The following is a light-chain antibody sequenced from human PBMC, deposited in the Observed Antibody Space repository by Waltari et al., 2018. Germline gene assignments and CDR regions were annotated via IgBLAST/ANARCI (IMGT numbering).Light chain of an antibody. CDR1: TPNLGSNL. J-gene: IGLJ3*02. V-gene: IGLV1-44*01. CDR3: AAWDDSLNGHWV. Sequence: QAVLTQPPSASGTPGQRVTISCSGSTPNLGSNLVNWYQQVPGKAPKLVIYRSDKRPSGVPDRFSGAQSGSSASLAISGLQSEDEADYYCAAWDDSLNGHWVFGGGTKVTVL. CDR2: RSD.